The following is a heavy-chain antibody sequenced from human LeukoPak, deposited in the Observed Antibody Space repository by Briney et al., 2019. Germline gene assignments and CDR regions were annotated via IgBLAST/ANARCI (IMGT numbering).Heavy chain of an antibody. Sequence: PGGSLRLSCVASGFTFSTYEMSWVRQAPGKGLEWVSHISSRGSAIYYADSVKGRFTISRDNARKSLYLQMNSLRAEDTALYYCARDPYSSSFFDCWGQGTLVTVSS. V-gene: IGHV3-48*03. CDR3: ARDPYSSSFFDC. D-gene: IGHD6-6*01. CDR2: ISSRGSAI. CDR1: GFTFSTYE. J-gene: IGHJ5*01.